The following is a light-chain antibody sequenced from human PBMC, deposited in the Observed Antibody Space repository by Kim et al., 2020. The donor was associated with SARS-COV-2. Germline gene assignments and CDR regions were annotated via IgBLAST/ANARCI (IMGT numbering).Light chain of an antibody. CDR2: GAS. CDR1: QSVSSN. CDR3: QQYNNWPPCT. Sequence: EIVMTQSPATLSVSPGARATLSCRASQSVSSNLAWYQQKPGQAPRLLIYGASTRATGIPARFSGSGSGTEFTLTISSLQSEDFAVYYCQQYNNWPPCTCGQGTKVDIK. V-gene: IGKV3-15*01. J-gene: IGKJ1*01.